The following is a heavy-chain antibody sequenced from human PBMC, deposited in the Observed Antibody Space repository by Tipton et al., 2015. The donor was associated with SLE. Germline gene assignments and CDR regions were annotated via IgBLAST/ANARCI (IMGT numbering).Heavy chain of an antibody. J-gene: IGHJ4*02. V-gene: IGHV4-39*07. CDR2: VYDSGTT. CDR3: ARLISAYDCNFDY. CDR1: GDSITSDIYY. D-gene: IGHD5-12*01. Sequence: TLSLTCFVSGDSITSDIYYWGWIRQPPGKGLESIGSVYDSGTTHYNPSLKSRVTISVDTSTNRLSLQLSSVTAADTALYYCARLISAYDCNFDYRGQGTLVTVSS.